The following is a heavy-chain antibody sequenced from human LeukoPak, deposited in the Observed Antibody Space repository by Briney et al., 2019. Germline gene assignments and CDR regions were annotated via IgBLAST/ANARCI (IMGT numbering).Heavy chain of an antibody. CDR3: ARAGYCSGGSCGPSLFDY. Sequence: SETLSLTCAVSGGSISSGGYSWSWIRQPPGKGLEWIGYIYHSGSTYYNPSLKSRVTISVDRSKNQFSLKLSSVTAADTAVYYCARAGYCSGGSCGPSLFDYWGQGTLVTVSS. CDR2: IYHSGST. V-gene: IGHV4-30-2*01. D-gene: IGHD2-15*01. J-gene: IGHJ4*02. CDR1: GGSISSGGYS.